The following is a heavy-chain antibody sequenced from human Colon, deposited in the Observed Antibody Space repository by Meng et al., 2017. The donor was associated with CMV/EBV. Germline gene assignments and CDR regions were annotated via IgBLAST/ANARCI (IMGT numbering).Heavy chain of an antibody. Sequence: GESLKISCAASGFTFRNYAMDWARQAPGKGLAWVSSISSSSRDINYADSVKGRFTISRDNAKNSLYLEMNSLSAEDSAVYYCATTIVVLPAATTDYWGQGTLVTVSS. CDR2: ISSSSRDI. CDR1: GFTFRNYA. D-gene: IGHD2-21*01. CDR3: ATTIVVLPAATTDY. V-gene: IGHV3-21*01. J-gene: IGHJ4*02.